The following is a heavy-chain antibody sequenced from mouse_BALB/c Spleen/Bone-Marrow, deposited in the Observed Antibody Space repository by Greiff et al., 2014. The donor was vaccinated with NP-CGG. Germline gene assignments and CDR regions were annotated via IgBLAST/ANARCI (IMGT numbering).Heavy chain of an antibody. CDR3: ARAGWYDY. J-gene: IGHJ2*02. CDR1: GYSFTDYT. CDR2: FNPDNGGT. V-gene: IGHV1-22*01. D-gene: IGHD1-1*02. Sequence: DVKLQESGPELVKPGSSVKMSCKTSGYSFTDYTIHWVKQSHGKSLEWIGRFNPDNGGTNYNQKFKDKATLTVDKSSRTAYMEFRSLTFEDSAVYYCARAGWYDYWGRGTSLTVSS.